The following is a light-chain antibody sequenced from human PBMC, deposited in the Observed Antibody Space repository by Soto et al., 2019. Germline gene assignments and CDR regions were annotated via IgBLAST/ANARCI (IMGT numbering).Light chain of an antibody. CDR2: EVS. CDR1: SSDIGGYNY. CDR3: SSYTSTYTYV. V-gene: IGLV2-14*01. J-gene: IGLJ1*01. Sequence: QSALTQPACVSVSPGQSITISCTGTSSDIGGYNYVSWYQQYPGKAPKLMIYEVSNRPSGVSYRFSGSKSGNTASLTISGLQAEDEADYYCSSYTSTYTYVFGTGTKVTVL.